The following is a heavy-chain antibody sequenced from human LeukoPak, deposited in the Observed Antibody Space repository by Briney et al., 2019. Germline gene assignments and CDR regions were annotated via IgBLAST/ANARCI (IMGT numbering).Heavy chain of an antibody. CDR1: GGSISSGGYY. V-gene: IGHV4-31*03. Sequence: PPETLSLTCTVSGGSISSGGYYWSWIRQHPGQGLEWIGYIYYSGSTYYNPSLKSRVTISVDTSKNQFSLKLSSVTAADTAVYYCARDGDYYDSSGTYYYYGMDVWGQGTTVTVSS. CDR2: IYYSGST. CDR3: ARDGDYYDSSGTYYYYGMDV. D-gene: IGHD3-22*01. J-gene: IGHJ6*02.